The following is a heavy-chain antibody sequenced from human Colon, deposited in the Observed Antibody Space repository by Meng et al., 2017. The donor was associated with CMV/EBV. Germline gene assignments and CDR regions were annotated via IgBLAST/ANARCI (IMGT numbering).Heavy chain of an antibody. D-gene: IGHD2-8*01. J-gene: IGHJ4*02. CDR3: ARAVYFPLYHFNS. CDR2: TRNAANSYKT. Sequence: GESLKISCAASGFTFSNNYMDWVRQAPGKGLEWVGRTRNAANSYKTDYAASVKGRFIISRDASKNSVYLQMNNLKIEDTAVYYCARAVYFPLYHFNSWGQGTLVTVSS. V-gene: IGHV3-72*01. CDR1: GFTFSNNY.